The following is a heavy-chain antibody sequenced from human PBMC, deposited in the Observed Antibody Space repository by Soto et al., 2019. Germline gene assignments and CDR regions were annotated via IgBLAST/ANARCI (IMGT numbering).Heavy chain of an antibody. D-gene: IGHD4-17*01. CDR3: AKVYRWGRGTVTSYFDY. V-gene: IGHV3-23*01. J-gene: IGHJ4*02. Sequence: GGSLRLSCAASGFTFSSYAMSWVRQAPGKGLEWVSAISGSGGSTYYADSVKGRFTISRDNSKNTLYLQMNSLRAEDTAVYYCAKVYRWGRGTVTSYFDYWGQGTLVTVSS. CDR1: GFTFSSYA. CDR2: ISGSGGST.